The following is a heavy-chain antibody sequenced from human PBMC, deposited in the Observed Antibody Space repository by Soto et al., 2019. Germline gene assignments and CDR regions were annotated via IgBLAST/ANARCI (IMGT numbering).Heavy chain of an antibody. CDR2: IYYSGST. Sequence: SETLSLTCTVSGGSISSYYWSWIRQPPGKGLEWIGYIYYSGSTNYNPSLKSRVTMTTDTSTSTAYMELRSLRSDDTAVYYCARDKAPQYYDFWSGYPTRDYWGQGTLVTVSS. CDR3: ARDKAPQYYDFWSGYPTRDY. D-gene: IGHD3-3*01. V-gene: IGHV4-59*01. CDR1: GGSISSYY. J-gene: IGHJ4*02.